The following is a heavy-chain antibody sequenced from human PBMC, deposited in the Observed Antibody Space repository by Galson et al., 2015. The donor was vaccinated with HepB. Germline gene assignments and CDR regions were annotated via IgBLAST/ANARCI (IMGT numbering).Heavy chain of an antibody. CDR3: ARGGLWFGEDYYYYGMDV. Sequence: SVKVSCKASGYTFTSYGISWVRQAPGQGLEWMGWISVYNDGTDYTQKFQGRLTLTTDTSTNTAYMELRSLRSDDTAVYYCARGGLWFGEDYYYYGMDVWGPGTAVTVSS. CDR2: ISVYNDGT. D-gene: IGHD3-10*01. J-gene: IGHJ6*02. V-gene: IGHV1-18*04. CDR1: GYTFTSYG.